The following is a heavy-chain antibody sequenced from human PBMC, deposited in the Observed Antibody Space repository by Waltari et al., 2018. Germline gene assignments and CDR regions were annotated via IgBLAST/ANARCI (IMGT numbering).Heavy chain of an antibody. Sequence: EVQLVESGGGLVKPGGSLRLSCAASGFTFSSYSMNWVRQAPGKGLEWVSSISSSSSYIYYADSVKGRFTISRDNAKNSLYLQMNSLRAEDTAVYYCARVRGYCSSTSCLYFDYWGRGTLVTVSS. V-gene: IGHV3-21*01. D-gene: IGHD2-2*01. CDR3: ARVRGYCSSTSCLYFDY. CDR1: GFTFSSYS. J-gene: IGHJ4*02. CDR2: ISSSSSYI.